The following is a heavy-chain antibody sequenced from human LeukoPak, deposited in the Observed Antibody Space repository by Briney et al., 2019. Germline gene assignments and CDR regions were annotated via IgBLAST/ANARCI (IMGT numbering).Heavy chain of an antibody. CDR3: ARGGTRLWFGFDY. J-gene: IGHJ4*02. V-gene: IGHV3-48*02. Sequence: PGGSLRLSCAASGFTFSTYNMNWVRQAPGKGLEWASHITSSSTNIYYADSVKGRFTISRDNAKNALSLQMNSLRDEDTAVYYCARGGTRLWFGFDYWGQGTLVTVSS. D-gene: IGHD3-10*01. CDR2: ITSSSTNI. CDR1: GFTFSTYN.